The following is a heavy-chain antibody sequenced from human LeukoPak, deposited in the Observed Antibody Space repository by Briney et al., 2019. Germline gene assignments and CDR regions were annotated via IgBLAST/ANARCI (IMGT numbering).Heavy chain of an antibody. CDR1: GYSINRDYH. CDR3: ARGSPYDFWSGYNWFDP. V-gene: IGHV4-38-2*02. J-gene: IGHJ5*02. Sequence: PSETLSLTCIVSGYSINRDYHWAWIRQPPGKGLEWIGSIYYSGSTNYNSSLKSRVTISVDTSKNQFSLKLSSVTAADTAVYYCARGSPYDFWSGYNWFDPWGQGTLVTVSS. CDR2: IYYSGST. D-gene: IGHD3-3*01.